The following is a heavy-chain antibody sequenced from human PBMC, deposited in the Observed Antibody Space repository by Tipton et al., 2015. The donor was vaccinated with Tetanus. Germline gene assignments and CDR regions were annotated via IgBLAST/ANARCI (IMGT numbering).Heavy chain of an antibody. J-gene: IGHJ6*02. CDR2: ISYDGSNK. CDR3: ASITARQNRYYYYGMDV. D-gene: IGHD6-6*01. CDR1: GFTFSSYG. V-gene: IGHV3-30*03. Sequence: SLRLSCAASGFTFSSYGMHWVRQAPGKGLEWVAVISYDGSNKYYADSVKGRFTISRDNSKNTLYLQMNSLRAEDTAVYYCASITARQNRYYYYGMDVWGQGTTVTVSS.